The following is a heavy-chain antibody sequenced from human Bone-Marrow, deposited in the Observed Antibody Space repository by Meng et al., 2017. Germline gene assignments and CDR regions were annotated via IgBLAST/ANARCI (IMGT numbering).Heavy chain of an antibody. CDR3: TTLYGDSIS. V-gene: IGHV4-4*02. Sequence: QLQLQESGPGLVKPSETLSLTCTVSGGSISNDQWWSWVRQAPGKGLEWIGEIYHSGRTNYNPSVKSRVTMSVDKSQNQFSLKVSSVAAADTAVYYCTTLYGDSISWGQGTLVTVSS. D-gene: IGHD4-17*01. J-gene: IGHJ4*02. CDR1: GGSISNDQW. CDR2: IYHSGRT.